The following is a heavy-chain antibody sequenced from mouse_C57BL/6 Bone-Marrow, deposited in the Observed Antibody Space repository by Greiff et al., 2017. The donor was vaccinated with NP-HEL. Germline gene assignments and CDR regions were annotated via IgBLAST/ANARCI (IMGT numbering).Heavy chain of an antibody. D-gene: IGHD2-3*01. V-gene: IGHV5-6*02. CDR3: ARPLIYDGYSVFDV. CDR2: ISSGGSYT. CDR1: GFTFSSYG. J-gene: IGHJ1*03. Sequence: DVMLVESGGDLVKPGGSLKLSCAASGFTFSSYGMSWVRQTPDKRLEWVATISSGGSYTYYPDSVKGRFTISRDNAKNTLYLQMSSLKSEDTAMYYCARPLIYDGYSVFDVWGTGTTVTVSS.